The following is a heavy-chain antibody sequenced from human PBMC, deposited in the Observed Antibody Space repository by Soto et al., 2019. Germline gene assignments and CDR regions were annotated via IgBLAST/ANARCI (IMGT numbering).Heavy chain of an antibody. D-gene: IGHD2-2*01. CDR3: ASCTGRVPAAMGADAFDI. CDR2: ISAYNGNT. V-gene: IGHV1-18*01. CDR1: GYTFTSYG. J-gene: IGHJ3*02. Sequence: ASVKVSCKASGYTFTSYGISWVRQAPGQGLEWMGWISAYNGNTNYAQKLQGRVTMTTDTSTSTAYMELRSLRSDDTAVYYCASCTGRVPAAMGADAFDIWGQGTMVTVSS.